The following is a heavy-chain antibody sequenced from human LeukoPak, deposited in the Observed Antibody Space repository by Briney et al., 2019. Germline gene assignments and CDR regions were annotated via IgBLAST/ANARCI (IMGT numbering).Heavy chain of an antibody. D-gene: IGHD5-18*01. J-gene: IGHJ4*02. Sequence: GGSLRLSCAASGFTFDDYAMHWVRQAPGKGLEWVSGISWNSGSIGYADSVKGRFTNSRDNAKNSLYLQMNSLRAEDTALYYCAKGGYSYGQLDYWGQGTLVTVSS. CDR2: ISWNSGSI. CDR3: AKGGYSYGQLDY. CDR1: GFTFDDYA. V-gene: IGHV3-9*01.